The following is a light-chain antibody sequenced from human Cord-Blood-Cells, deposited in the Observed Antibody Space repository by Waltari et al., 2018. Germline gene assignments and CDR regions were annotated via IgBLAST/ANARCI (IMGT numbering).Light chain of an antibody. J-gene: IGLJ3*02. V-gene: IGLV2-14*01. CDR3: SSYTSSSTWV. CDR2: DVS. CDR1: ISDVGGYNY. Sequence: QSALTQPASVSGSPGQSITISCTGTISDVGGYNYVSWYQQHPGKAPKLMIYDVSNRPAGVANRFSGSTAGNTASLTISGLQAEEEADYYCSSYTSSSTWVFGGGTKLTVL.